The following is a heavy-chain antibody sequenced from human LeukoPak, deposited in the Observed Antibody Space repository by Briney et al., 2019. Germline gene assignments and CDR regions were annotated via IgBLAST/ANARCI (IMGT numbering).Heavy chain of an antibody. V-gene: IGHV1-2*02. CDR3: ARVGSSSWYEPNDY. Sequence: ASVKVSCKASGYTFTGYYMHWVRQAPGQGLEWMGWINPNSGGTNYAQKFQGRVTMTRDTSISTAYMELSRLRSDDTAVYYCARVGSSSWYEPNDYWGQGTLVTVSS. CDR1: GYTFTGYY. J-gene: IGHJ4*02. D-gene: IGHD6-13*01. CDR2: INPNSGGT.